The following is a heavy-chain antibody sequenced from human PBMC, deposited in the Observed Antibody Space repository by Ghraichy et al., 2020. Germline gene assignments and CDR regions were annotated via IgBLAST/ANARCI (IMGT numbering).Heavy chain of an antibody. CDR2: INHSGST. Sequence: SETLSLTCAVYGGSFSGYYWSWIRQPPGKGLEWIGEINHSGSTNYNPSLKSRVTISVDTSKNQFSLKLSSVTAADTAVYYCARGLRRSGSFGVVIPNNPQYGMDVWGQGTTVTVSS. CDR1: GGSFSGYY. CDR3: ARGLRRSGSFGVVIPNNPQYGMDV. D-gene: IGHD3-3*01. V-gene: IGHV4-34*01. J-gene: IGHJ6*02.